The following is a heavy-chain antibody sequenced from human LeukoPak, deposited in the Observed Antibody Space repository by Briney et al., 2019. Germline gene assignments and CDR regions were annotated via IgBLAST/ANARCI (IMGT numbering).Heavy chain of an antibody. CDR3: ASLLRGYSYGYFDY. V-gene: IGHV5-51*01. CDR2: IYPGDSDT. J-gene: IGHJ4*02. D-gene: IGHD5-18*01. Sequence: GESLKISCKGSGYRFTSYWIGWVRPMPGKGLEWMGIIYPGDSDTRYSPSFQGQVTISADKSISTAYLQWSSLEASDTAMYYCASLLRGYSYGYFDYWGQGTLVTVSS. CDR1: GYRFTSYW.